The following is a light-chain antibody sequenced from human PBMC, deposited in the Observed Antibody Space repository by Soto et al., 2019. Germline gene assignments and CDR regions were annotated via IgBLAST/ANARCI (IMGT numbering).Light chain of an antibody. J-gene: IGKJ5*01. CDR1: QDISTY. CDR3: QTYTLYSAP. CDR2: GAS. V-gene: IGKV1-5*01. Sequence: RLTQAPSSLSASVGDTVTISCRASQDISTYLAWYQQKPGKAPTLLIFGASSLHNGVPPRFAGSGSGSEFTLTIIRLQPDDFATYFCQTYTLYSAPFGQGTRV.